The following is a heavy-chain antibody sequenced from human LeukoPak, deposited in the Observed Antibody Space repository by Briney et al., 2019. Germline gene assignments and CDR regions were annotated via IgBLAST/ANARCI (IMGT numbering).Heavy chain of an antibody. J-gene: IGHJ6*03. V-gene: IGHV4-59*01. CDR2: IYYSGST. CDR3: ARTNYYYYYMDV. CDR1: GGSISSYY. Sequence: SETLSLTCTVSGGSISSYYWSWIRQPPGKGLEWIGYIYYSGSTNYNPSLKSRVTISVDTSKNQFSLKLSSVTAADTAVYYCARTNYYYYYMDVWGKGTTVTISS.